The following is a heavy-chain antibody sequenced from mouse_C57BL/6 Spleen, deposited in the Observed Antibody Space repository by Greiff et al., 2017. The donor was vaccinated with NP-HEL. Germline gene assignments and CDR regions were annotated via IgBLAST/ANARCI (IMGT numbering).Heavy chain of an antibody. CDR1: GYTFTSYG. V-gene: IGHV1-81*01. D-gene: IGHD4-1*01. J-gene: IGHJ3*01. Sequence: VQLQQSGAELARPGASVKLSCKASGYTFTSYGISWVKQRTGQGLEWIGEIYPRSGNTYYNEKFKGKATLTADKSSSTAYMELRSLTSEDSAVYFCAGWDWFAYWGQGTLVTVSA. CDR3: AGWDWFAY. CDR2: IYPRSGNT.